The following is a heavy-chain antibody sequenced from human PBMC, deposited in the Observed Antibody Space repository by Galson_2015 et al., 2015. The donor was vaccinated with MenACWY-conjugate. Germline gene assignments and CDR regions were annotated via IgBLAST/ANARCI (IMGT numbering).Heavy chain of an antibody. Sequence: SLRLSCAASGFTFSTYAMSWVRRAPGKGLEWVSTISAGGGSTYYADSVKGRFTVSRDNSKDTLYLQMNSLRAEDTAVYYCAKDPYSGSPGTYYYYYGMDVWGQGTTVTVSS. CDR2: ISAGGGST. D-gene: IGHD1-26*01. V-gene: IGHV3-23*01. J-gene: IGHJ6*02. CDR3: AKDPYSGSPGTYYYYYGMDV. CDR1: GFTFSTYA.